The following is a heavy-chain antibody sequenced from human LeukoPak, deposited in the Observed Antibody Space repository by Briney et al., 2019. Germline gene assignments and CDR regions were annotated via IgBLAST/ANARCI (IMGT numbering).Heavy chain of an antibody. V-gene: IGHV3-23*01. J-gene: IGHJ4*02. D-gene: IGHD6-19*01. CDR1: GFTFSIIG. Sequence: GSLRLSCAASGFTFSIIGMSWVRQPPGKGLEWVSTINQGGEATYYSKSVKGRFTVSRDNSRNTLYLQMNSLRVEDTAVYYCAKSGWLDNLGQGTLVTVSS. CDR2: INQGGEAT. CDR3: AKSGWLDN.